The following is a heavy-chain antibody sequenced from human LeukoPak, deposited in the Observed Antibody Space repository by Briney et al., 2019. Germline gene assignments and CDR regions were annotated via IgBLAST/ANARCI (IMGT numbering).Heavy chain of an antibody. CDR1: VFTFSSDA. V-gene: IGHV3-23*01. J-gene: IGHJ1*01. CDR3: AKAQKAGFYYDSSGPPQH. D-gene: IGHD3-22*01. CDR2: ISGGGGST. Sequence: GAFLRLCCAASVFTFSSDAMSCVRQAPGGGLEWASAISGGGGSTYNADSVKGRFTISRDNSKNTMYLQMNSMRAEDTAVYYCAKAQKAGFYYDSSGPPQHWGQGTLVTVSS.